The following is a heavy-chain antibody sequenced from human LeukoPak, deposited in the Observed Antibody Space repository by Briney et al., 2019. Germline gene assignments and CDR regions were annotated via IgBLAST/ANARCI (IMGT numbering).Heavy chain of an antibody. D-gene: IGHD3-3*01. CDR1: GFTFSSYG. J-gene: IGHJ4*02. CDR3: AKITIFGVPEGA. V-gene: IGHV3-30*18. CDR2: ISYDGSNK. Sequence: GGSLRLSCAASGFTFSSYGMHWVRQAPGKGLEWVAVISYDGSNKYYADSVKGRFTISRDNSKNTLYLQMNSLRAEDTAVYYCAKITIFGVPEGAWGQGTLVTVSS.